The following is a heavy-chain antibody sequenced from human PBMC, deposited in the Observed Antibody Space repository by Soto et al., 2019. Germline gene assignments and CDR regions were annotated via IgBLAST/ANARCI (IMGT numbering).Heavy chain of an antibody. V-gene: IGHV1-69*13. CDR3: DRNLSMMLRHLHL. D-gene: IGHD3-22*01. Sequence: SVKVSCKASGGTFSSYAISWVRQAPGQGLEWMGGIIPIFGTANYAQKFQGRVTITADESTSTAYMELSSLRSEDTAVYYWDRNLSMMLRHLHLWGQGTMVTVSS. CDR1: GGTFSSYA. J-gene: IGHJ4*03. CDR2: IIPIFGTA.